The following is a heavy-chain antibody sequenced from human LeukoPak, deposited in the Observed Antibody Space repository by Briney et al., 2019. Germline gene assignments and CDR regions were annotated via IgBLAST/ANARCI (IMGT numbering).Heavy chain of an antibody. V-gene: IGHV1-2*02. D-gene: IGHD3-22*01. Sequence: ASVKVSCKASGYTFTGYYLHWVRQAPGQGLEWTGWINPNSGDTNYAQKFQGRVTMTRDTSISTAYMELSRLRSDDTAVFYCARGDSSPYYYFDYWGQGTLVTVSS. CDR2: INPNSGDT. CDR1: GYTFTGYY. J-gene: IGHJ4*02. CDR3: ARGDSSPYYYFDY.